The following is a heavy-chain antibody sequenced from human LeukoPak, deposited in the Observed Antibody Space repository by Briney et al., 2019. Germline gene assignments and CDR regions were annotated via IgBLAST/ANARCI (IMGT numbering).Heavy chain of an antibody. CDR3: ARHRAHWDTYYFDY. J-gene: IGHJ4*02. D-gene: IGHD1/OR15-1a*01. V-gene: IGHV4-39*01. CDR1: GGSISSSSYY. CDR2: IYYSGST. Sequence: PSETLSLTCTVSGGSISSSSYYWGWIRQPPGKGLEWIGSIYYSGSTYYNPSLKSRVTISVDTSKNQFSLKLSSVTAADTAVYYCARHRAHWDTYYFDYWGKGTLVTVSS.